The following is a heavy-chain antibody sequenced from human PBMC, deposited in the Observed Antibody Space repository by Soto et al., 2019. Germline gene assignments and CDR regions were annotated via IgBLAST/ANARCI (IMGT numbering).Heavy chain of an antibody. J-gene: IGHJ6*02. D-gene: IGHD3-3*01. Sequence: SCKASGYTFTSYSMFWVRQAPGKGLEWVAVIWYDGSNKYYADSVKGRFTISRDNSKNTLHLQMNSLRAEDTAVYYCARDFRVYDFWSGYQSYYYYYGMDVWGQGTTVTVSS. CDR3: ARDFRVYDFWSGYQSYYYYYGMDV. CDR1: GYTFTSYS. CDR2: IWYDGSNK. V-gene: IGHV3-33*07.